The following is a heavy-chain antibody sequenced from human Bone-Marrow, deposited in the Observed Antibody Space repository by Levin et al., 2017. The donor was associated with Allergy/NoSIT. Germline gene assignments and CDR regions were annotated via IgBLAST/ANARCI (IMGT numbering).Heavy chain of an antibody. Sequence: GGSLRLSCTVSGFTFSIYSINWVRQAPGKGLEWVGRFKGKTDGGTTDYAAPVKGRFTISRDDSKNMLYLQMNSLKTEDTAVYYCSTVRYCSSGVCYARYYYYYGMDVWGQGTTVTVSS. J-gene: IGHJ6*02. D-gene: IGHD2-21*02. CDR2: FKGKTDGGTT. V-gene: IGHV3-15*07. CDR3: STVRYCSSGVCYARYYYYYGMDV. CDR1: GFTFSIYS.